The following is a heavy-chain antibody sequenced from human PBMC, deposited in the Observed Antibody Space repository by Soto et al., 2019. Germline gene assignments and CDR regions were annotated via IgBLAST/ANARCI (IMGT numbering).Heavy chain of an antibody. Sequence: EVQLVESGGGLVQPGGSLRLSCAASGFTFSSYAMHWVRQAPGKGLEYVSAISSNGGSTYYANSVKGRFTISRDNSKNTLYLQMGSLRAEDMAVYYCARDVDSSCWSSYFDPWGHGTLVTVSS. CDR1: GFTFSSYA. V-gene: IGHV3-64*01. D-gene: IGHD6-19*01. CDR2: ISSNGGST. J-gene: IGHJ5*02. CDR3: ARDVDSSCWSSYFDP.